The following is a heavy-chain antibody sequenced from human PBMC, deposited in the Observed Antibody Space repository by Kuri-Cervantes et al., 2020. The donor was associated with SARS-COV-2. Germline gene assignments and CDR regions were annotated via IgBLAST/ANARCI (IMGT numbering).Heavy chain of an antibody. CDR2: ISGSGGST. CDR1: GFTFSSYA. V-gene: IGHV3-23*01. CDR3: ARGRNYDILTGYYISTPFDY. Sequence: GGSLRLSCAASGFTFSSYAMSWVRQAPGKGLEWVSAISGSGGSTYYADSVKGRFTISRDNSKNTLYLQMNSLRAEDTAVYYCARGRNYDILTGYYISTPFDYWGQGTLVTVSS. D-gene: IGHD3-9*01. J-gene: IGHJ4*02.